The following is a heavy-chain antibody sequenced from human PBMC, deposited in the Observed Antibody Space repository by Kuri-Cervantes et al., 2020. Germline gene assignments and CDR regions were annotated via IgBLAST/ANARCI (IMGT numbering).Heavy chain of an antibody. CDR1: GFTFSSYG. D-gene: IGHD3-22*01. V-gene: IGHV3-33*08. J-gene: IGHJ4*02. CDR2: IWYDGSNK. CDR3: ASGTYYYDSSGRPFDY. Sequence: GGSLRLSCAASGFTFSSYGMHWVRQAPGKGLEWVAVIWYDGSNKYYADSVKGRFTTSRDNSKNTLYLQMNSLRAEDTAVYYCASGTYYYDSSGRPFDYWGQGTLVTVSS.